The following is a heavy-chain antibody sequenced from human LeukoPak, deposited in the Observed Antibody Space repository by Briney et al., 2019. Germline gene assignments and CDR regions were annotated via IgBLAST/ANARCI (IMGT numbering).Heavy chain of an antibody. Sequence: PSETLTLTCAVYGGSFSGYYWSWIRQPPGKGLEWMGEINHSGSTNYNPSLKSRVTISVDTSKNQFSLKLSSVTAADTAVHYCARVLGYQRGAWFDPWGQGTLVTVSS. CDR2: INHSGST. D-gene: IGHD2-2*01. J-gene: IGHJ5*02. CDR1: GGSFSGYY. V-gene: IGHV4-34*01. CDR3: ARVLGYQRGAWFDP.